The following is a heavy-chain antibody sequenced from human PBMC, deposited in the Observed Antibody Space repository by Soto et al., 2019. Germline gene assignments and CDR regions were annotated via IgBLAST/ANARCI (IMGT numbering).Heavy chain of an antibody. D-gene: IGHD3-9*01. J-gene: IGHJ6*03. V-gene: IGHV5-51*01. CDR3: ARHYRDDILTGCQDYYYMDV. Sequence: GESLKISCKGSGYSFTSYWIGWVRQMPGKGLEWMGIIYPGDSDTRYSPSFQGQVTISADKSISTAYLQWSSLKASDTAMYYCARHYRDDILTGCQDYYYMDVWGKGTKVTVSS. CDR2: IYPGDSDT. CDR1: GYSFTSYW.